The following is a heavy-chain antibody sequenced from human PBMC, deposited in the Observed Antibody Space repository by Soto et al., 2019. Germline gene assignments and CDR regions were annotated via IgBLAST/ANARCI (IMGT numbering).Heavy chain of an antibody. V-gene: IGHV3-21*01. D-gene: IGHD5-12*01. J-gene: IGHJ4*02. CDR3: ALGIVSGYDRPY. CDR2: ISSSSSYI. Sequence: PGGSLRLSCAASGFTFSSYSMNWVRQAPGEGLEWVSSISSSSSYIYYADSVKGRFTISRDNAKNSLYLQMNSLRAEDTAVYYCALGIVSGYDRPYWGQGTLVTVSS. CDR1: GFTFSSYS.